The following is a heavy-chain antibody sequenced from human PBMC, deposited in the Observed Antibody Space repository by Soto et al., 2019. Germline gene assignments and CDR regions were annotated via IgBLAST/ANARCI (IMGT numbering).Heavy chain of an antibody. CDR1: GFTFTSSA. Sequence: GASVKVSCKASGFTFTSSAVQWVRQARGQRLEWIGWIVVGSGNTNYAQKFQERVTITRDMSTSTAYMELSSLRSEDTAVYYCAAPAFHKTLTTVTKGGLGRVSYYYYGMDVWGQGTTVTVSS. V-gene: IGHV1-58*01. CDR3: AAPAFHKTLTTVTKGGLGRVSYYYYGMDV. CDR2: IVVGSGNT. J-gene: IGHJ6*02. D-gene: IGHD4-17*01.